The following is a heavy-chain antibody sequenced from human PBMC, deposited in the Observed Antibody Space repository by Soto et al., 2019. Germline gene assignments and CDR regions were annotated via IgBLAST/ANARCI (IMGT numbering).Heavy chain of an antibody. V-gene: IGHV3-74*03. J-gene: IGHJ4*02. D-gene: IGHD3-22*01. CDR3: GRGASSGYYRFDY. CDR1: GFTFSSYW. Sequence: PGGSLRLSCAASGFTFSSYWMHWVRQVPGKGLVWVSRISPDGKNTKYADSVKGRFTISSDNAKNTVFLQMNSLRVEDMAVYYCGRGASSGYYRFDYWGQGALVTVSS. CDR2: ISPDGKNT.